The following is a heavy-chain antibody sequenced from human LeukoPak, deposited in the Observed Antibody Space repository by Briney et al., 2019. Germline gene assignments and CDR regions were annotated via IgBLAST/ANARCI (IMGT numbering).Heavy chain of an antibody. D-gene: IGHD4-17*01. J-gene: IGHJ4*02. CDR1: GYTFTGYY. Sequence: ASVKVSCKASGYTFTGYYMHWVRQAPGQGLESMGRINPNSGGTNYAQKFQGRVTMTRDTSISTAYMELSRLRSDDTAVYYCARTRDYGDYVDYWGQGTLVTVSS. V-gene: IGHV1-2*06. CDR2: INPNSGGT. CDR3: ARTRDYGDYVDY.